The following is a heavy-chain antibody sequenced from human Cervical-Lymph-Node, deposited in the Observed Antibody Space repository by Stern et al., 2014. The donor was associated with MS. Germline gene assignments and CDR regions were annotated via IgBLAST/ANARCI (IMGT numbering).Heavy chain of an antibody. CDR1: GYSFATYW. CDR3: ARPGDDTAKYGLDV. V-gene: IGHV5-51*03. J-gene: IGHJ6*02. CDR2: IYPGDSDP. D-gene: IGHD5-18*01. Sequence: MQLEESGAEVKKPGESLKISCKGSGYSFATYWIGWVRQMPGKGLEWMGSIYPGDSDPRYSPSFQGQVTISADNSISTAYLHWSSLKASDTAMYYCARPGDDTAKYGLDVWGQGTTVTVSS.